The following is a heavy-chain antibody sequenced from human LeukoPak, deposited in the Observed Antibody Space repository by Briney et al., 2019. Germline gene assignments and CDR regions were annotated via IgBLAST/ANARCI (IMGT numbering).Heavy chain of an antibody. CDR1: GGSISSSHYY. CDR2: IYYSGTT. D-gene: IGHD3-3*01. Sequence: SETLSLTCTVSGGSISSSHYYWGWIRQPPGKGLEWIGTIYYSGTTYYNPSLESRVTMSEDTSKNQFSLTLRSVTATDTAVYYCARQISDYYYYYIDVWGKGTTVTVSS. CDR3: ARQISDYYYYYIDV. V-gene: IGHV4-39*01. J-gene: IGHJ6*03.